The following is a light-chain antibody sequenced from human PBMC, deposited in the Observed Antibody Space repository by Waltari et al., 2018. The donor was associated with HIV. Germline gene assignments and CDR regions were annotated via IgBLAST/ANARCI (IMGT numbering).Light chain of an antibody. Sequence: QSVLTQPPSVSGAPGQGVTISCTGSSSNIGAGYDVHWYRHLPGTAPKLLIHENNKRPSGVPYRFSGSSSGTSASLAISGLQADDEADYYCQSYDSTLSGPRVFGTGTKVTVL. CDR1: SSNIGAGYD. CDR3: QSYDSTLSGPRV. V-gene: IGLV1-40*01. CDR2: ENN. J-gene: IGLJ1*01.